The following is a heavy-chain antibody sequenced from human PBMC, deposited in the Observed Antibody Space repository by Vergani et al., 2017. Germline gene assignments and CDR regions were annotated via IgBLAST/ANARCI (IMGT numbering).Heavy chain of an antibody. D-gene: IGHD3-10*01. Sequence: EVQLVESGGGLVQPGGSLRLSCAASGFTFSSYWMSWVRQAPGKGLEWVANIKQDGSEKYYVDSVKGRFTISRDNAKNSLYLQMNSLRAEDTAVYYCAREGPMVRGVNTCAVDYWGQETLVTVSS. CDR2: IKQDGSEK. CDR3: AREGPMVRGVNTCAVDY. CDR1: GFTFSSYW. V-gene: IGHV3-7*03. J-gene: IGHJ4*02.